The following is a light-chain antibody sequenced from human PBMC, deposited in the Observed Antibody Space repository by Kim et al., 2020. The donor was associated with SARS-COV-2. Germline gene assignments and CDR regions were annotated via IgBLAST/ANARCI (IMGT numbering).Light chain of an antibody. J-gene: IGLJ2*01. CDR2: VGAGGIVG. Sequence: TCTRRRDYSKYEVAWYRQRPGKGPRFVMRVGAGGIVGSKGDGIPDRFSVLGSGLKRYMTIKNIQEEDESDYHCGADHGSGSNFVVFGGGTQLTVL. CDR3: GADHGSGSNFVV. V-gene: IGLV9-49*01. CDR1: RDYSKYE.